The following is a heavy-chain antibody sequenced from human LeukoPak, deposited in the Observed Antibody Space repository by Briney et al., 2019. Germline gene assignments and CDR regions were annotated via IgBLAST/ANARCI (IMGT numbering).Heavy chain of an antibody. CDR1: GGTFSSYA. CDR3: ARYSGEDFWSGYYSLYYMDV. J-gene: IGHJ6*03. V-gene: IGHV1-69*06. Sequence: ASVKVPCKASGGTFSSYAISWVRQAPGQGLEWMGGIIPIFGTANYAQKFQGRVTITADKSTSTAYMELSSLRSEDTAVYYCARYSGEDFWSGYYSLYYMDVWGKGTTVTVSS. CDR2: IIPIFGTA. D-gene: IGHD3-3*01.